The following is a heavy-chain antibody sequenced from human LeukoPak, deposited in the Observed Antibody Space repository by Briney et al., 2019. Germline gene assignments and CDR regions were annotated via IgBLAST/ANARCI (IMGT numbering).Heavy chain of an antibody. V-gene: IGHV3-23*01. D-gene: IGHD3-22*01. CDR3: AKDYYYDSNHFDY. CDR2: ISDSGGST. Sequence: GGSLRLSCAASGFTFSSYGMSWVRQAPGKGLEWVSAISDSGGSTYYADSVKGRFTISRDSSKNTMYLQMNSLRAEHTAIYYCAKDYYYDSNHFDYWGQGTLVTVSS. CDR1: GFTFSSYG. J-gene: IGHJ4*02.